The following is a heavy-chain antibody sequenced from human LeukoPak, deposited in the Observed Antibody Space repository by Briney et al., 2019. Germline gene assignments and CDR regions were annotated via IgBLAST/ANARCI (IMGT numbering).Heavy chain of an antibody. D-gene: IGHD3-10*01. CDR2: IYYSGST. J-gene: IGHJ6*03. CDR1: SGSLSSSY. CDR3: ARCYYGSGSTPFNYCYYYYMDV. Sequence: SETLSLTCTLSSGSLSSSYWSWIRQPPGKGLEWIGYIYYSGSTNYNPSLKSRVTISVDTSKNQFSLKLSSVTAADRAVYYCARCYYGSGSTPFNYCYYYYMDVWGKGTTVTISS. V-gene: IGHV4-59*01.